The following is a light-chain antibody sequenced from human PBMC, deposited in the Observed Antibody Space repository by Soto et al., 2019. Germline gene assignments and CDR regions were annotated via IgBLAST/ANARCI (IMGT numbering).Light chain of an antibody. CDR1: QSISSW. Sequence: DIQMTQSPSTLSESVGDRVTITCRASQSISSWLAWYQQKPGKAPKLLIYDASSLESGVPSRFSGSGSGTEVALTISSPQPDDFATYYCLQYNSYSQTFGQGTKVEIK. J-gene: IGKJ1*01. V-gene: IGKV1-5*01. CDR2: DAS. CDR3: LQYNSYSQT.